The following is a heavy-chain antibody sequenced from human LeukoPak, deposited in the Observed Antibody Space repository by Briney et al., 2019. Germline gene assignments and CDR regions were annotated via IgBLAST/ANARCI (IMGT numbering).Heavy chain of an antibody. D-gene: IGHD3-10*01. Sequence: SETLSLTCTVSGGSISSSGYYWGWIRQPPGKGLEWIGSIYFNGNTYYSPSLKSRVTISVDTSQNQFSLKLTAVTAADTALYYRAPPNEGDSWFGAVDSWGQGILVTVSS. J-gene: IGHJ4*02. CDR3: APPNEGDSWFGAVDS. CDR2: IYFNGNT. CDR1: GGSISSSGYY. V-gene: IGHV4-39*07.